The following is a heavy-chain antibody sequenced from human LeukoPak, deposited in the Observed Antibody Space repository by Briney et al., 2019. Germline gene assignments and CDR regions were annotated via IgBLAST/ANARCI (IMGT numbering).Heavy chain of an antibody. CDR3: ATYSGSYKKAFDI. V-gene: IGHV3-30*03. D-gene: IGHD1-26*01. Sequence: GGSLRLSCAASGFTFSSYGMHWVRQAPGKGLEWVAVISYDGSNKYYADSVKGRFTISRDNSKNTLYLQMNSLRAEDTAVYYCATYSGSYKKAFDIWGQGTMVTVSS. CDR2: ISYDGSNK. J-gene: IGHJ3*02. CDR1: GFTFSSYG.